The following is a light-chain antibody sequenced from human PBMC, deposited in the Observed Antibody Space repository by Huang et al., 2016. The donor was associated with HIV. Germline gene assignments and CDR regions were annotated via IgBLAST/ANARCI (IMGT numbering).Light chain of an antibody. J-gene: IGKJ4*01. Sequence: DIQMIQSPSPLSASIGDRVTITCRASQGISNYLAWYQQKPGKVPKLLIYAASTLQSGVPSRVSGSGSGTDFTLTISSLQPEDVATYYCQKYNSAPLTFGGGTRVEIK. CDR3: QKYNSAPLT. V-gene: IGKV1-27*01. CDR2: AAS. CDR1: QGISNY.